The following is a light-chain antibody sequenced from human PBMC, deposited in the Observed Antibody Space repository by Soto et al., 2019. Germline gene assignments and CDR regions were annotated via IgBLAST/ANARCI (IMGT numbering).Light chain of an antibody. J-gene: IGKJ5*01. Sequence: EIVLTQSPGTLSLSPGDRATLSCRASQSVNSKYLAWFQQKPGQAPRLLIYGASSRPTGIPDRISGSGSGTDFPLTISRLEPEDFAVYYCQQGGSSLTLGQGTRLDIK. CDR3: QQGGSSLT. CDR1: QSVNSKY. V-gene: IGKV3-20*01. CDR2: GAS.